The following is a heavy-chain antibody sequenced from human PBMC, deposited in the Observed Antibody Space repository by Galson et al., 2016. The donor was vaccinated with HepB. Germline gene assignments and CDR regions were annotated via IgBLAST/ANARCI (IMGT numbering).Heavy chain of an antibody. J-gene: IGHJ6*02. CDR3: ARRTYYNFWSGPPKYYGMDV. Sequence: SLRLSCAASGFTFSNYAMTWVRQAPGKGLEWVSGIVGSGGSTHYADSVKGRFTISRDNSKNTLYLQMNSLRAEDTAVCYCARRTYYNFWSGPPKYYGMDVWGQGTTVTVSS. D-gene: IGHD3-3*01. CDR2: IVGSGGST. V-gene: IGHV3-23*01. CDR1: GFTFSNYA.